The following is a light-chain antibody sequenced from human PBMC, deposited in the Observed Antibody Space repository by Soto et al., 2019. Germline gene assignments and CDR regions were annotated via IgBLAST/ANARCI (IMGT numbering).Light chain of an antibody. CDR1: QGINNW. J-gene: IGKJ4*01. CDR2: AVS. Sequence: DIQMTQSPSSVSASVGDRVTITLRASQGINNWLAWYQQKPGKAPELLIYAVSYLQSGVPSRFSGSGSGTDFTLTISSLQPEDFATYFCKQSSAFPLTFGGGTKVDIK. V-gene: IGKV1-12*01. CDR3: KQSSAFPLT.